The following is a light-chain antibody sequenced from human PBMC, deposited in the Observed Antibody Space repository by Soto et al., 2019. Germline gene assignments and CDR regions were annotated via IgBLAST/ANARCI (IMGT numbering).Light chain of an antibody. CDR2: GAS. CDR3: QQYNNWPPL. V-gene: IGKV3-15*01. CDR1: QSVSSN. J-gene: IGKJ2*01. Sequence: EIVMTQSPATLSVSPGERATLSCRASQSVSSNLAWYQQKLGQAPRLLIYGASTRATGIPARFSGSGSGTEFTLTIRSLQSEDFAVYYCQQYNNWPPLFGQGTKLEI.